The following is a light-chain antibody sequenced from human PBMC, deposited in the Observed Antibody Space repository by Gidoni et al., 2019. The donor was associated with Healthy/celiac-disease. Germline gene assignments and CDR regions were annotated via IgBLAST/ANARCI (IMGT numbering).Light chain of an antibody. Sequence: DIQMTQSPSTLSASVGDRVTITCRASQSISSWLAWYQQKPGKAPKLLISKASSLESGVPSRFSGSGSGTEFTLTISSLQHDDFATYYCQQYKSYWTFGQXTKVEIK. J-gene: IGKJ1*01. V-gene: IGKV1-5*03. CDR1: QSISSW. CDR3: QQYKSYWT. CDR2: KAS.